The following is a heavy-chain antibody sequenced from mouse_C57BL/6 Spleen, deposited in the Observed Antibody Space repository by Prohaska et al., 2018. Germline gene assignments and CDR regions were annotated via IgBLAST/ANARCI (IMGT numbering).Heavy chain of an antibody. CDR1: GYTFTSYW. V-gene: IGHV1-55*01. D-gene: IGHD2-4*01. CDR2: IYPGSGST. J-gene: IGHJ3*01. Sequence: QVQLQQPGAELVKPGASVKMSCKASGYTFTSYWINWVKQRPGQGLEWIGDIYPGSGSTNYNEKFKSKATLTVDTSSSTAYMQLSSLTSEDSAVYYCARSGDYDAWFAYWGQGTLVTVSA. CDR3: ARSGDYDAWFAY.